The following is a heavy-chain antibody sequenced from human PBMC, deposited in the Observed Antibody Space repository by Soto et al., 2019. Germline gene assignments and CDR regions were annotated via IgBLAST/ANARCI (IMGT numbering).Heavy chain of an antibody. Sequence: HPXGSLRLSCTASGXTLNTYYMTWIRQAPGKGLEWVSTFSGRDFNPFYADSVNCLLTTFRDNSNKKLFLQMTSLRAEDTALYFSASRAGYDTSGYYYQSKFWGQGTLVTVSS. J-gene: IGHJ4*02. V-gene: IGHV3-23*01. CDR1: GXTLNTYY. D-gene: IGHD3-22*01. CDR3: ASRAGYDTSGYYYQSKF. CDR2: FSGRDFNP.